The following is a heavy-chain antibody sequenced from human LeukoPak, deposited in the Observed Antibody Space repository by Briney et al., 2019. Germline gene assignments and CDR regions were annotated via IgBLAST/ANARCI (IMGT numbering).Heavy chain of an antibody. CDR2: MNPNSGNT. CDR3: ARVQHKGFSVAFDI. V-gene: IGHV1-8*02. J-gene: IGHJ3*02. Sequence: ASVKVSCKASGYTFTSYGISWVRQATGQGLEWMGWMNPNSGNTGYAQKFQGRVTMTRNTSISTAYMELSSLRSEDTAVYYCARVQHKGFSVAFDIWGQGTMVTVSS. D-gene: IGHD1-26*01. CDR1: GYTFTSYG.